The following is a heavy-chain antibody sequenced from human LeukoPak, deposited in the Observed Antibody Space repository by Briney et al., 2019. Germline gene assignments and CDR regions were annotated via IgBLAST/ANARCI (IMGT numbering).Heavy chain of an antibody. J-gene: IGHJ5*02. CDR1: GGSISSSSYY. Sequence: PSETLSLTCTVSGGSISSSSYYWGWIRQPPGKGLEWIGSIYYSGSTNYNPSLKSRVTISVDTSKNHFSLKLSSVTAADTAVYYCARGDGDYGWFDPWGQGTLVTVS. V-gene: IGHV4-39*07. D-gene: IGHD4-17*01. CDR3: ARGDGDYGWFDP. CDR2: IYYSGST.